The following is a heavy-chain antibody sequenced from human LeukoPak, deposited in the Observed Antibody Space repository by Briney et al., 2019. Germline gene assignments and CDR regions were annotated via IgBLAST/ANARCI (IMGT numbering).Heavy chain of an antibody. CDR3: HAFDY. D-gene: IGHD3-3*01. CDR1: GFTLSSYC. J-gene: IGHJ4*02. CDR2: INSDGNST. Sequence: PGGSLRLSCGASGFTLSSYCMYWVRQAPAKGLVCVSRINSDGNSTSYADSVKGRFTISRDNAQNTLYYCARGLVLGITIFGVVHAFDYWGQGSLVTVSS. V-gene: IGHV3-74*01.